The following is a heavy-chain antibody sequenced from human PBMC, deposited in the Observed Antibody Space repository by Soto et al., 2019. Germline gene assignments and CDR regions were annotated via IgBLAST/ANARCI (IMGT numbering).Heavy chain of an antibody. CDR3: ATADGFGVVTPFFEY. CDR2: ISAYNGNT. V-gene: IGHV1-18*01. Sequence: GASMKVSCKASGYTFTNYGITWVRQAPGQGLEWMGWISAYNGNTHYTQRLQGRVTMTTDTSTSTAYMELRGLRSNDTAVYYCATADGFGVVTPFFEYWGQGILVTVSS. J-gene: IGHJ4*02. D-gene: IGHD3-3*01. CDR1: GYTFTNYG.